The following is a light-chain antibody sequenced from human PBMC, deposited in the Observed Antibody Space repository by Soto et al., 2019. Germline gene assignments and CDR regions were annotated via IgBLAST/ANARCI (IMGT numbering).Light chain of an antibody. CDR1: SSDVGNYNY. CDR2: EVN. V-gene: IGLV2-18*02. CDR3: NSYTSSSTFV. Sequence: QSALTQPPSVSGSPGQSITISCTGTSSDVGNYNYVSWYQQHPGTAPKLMIYEVNNRPSGVPDRFSGSKSGNTASLTISGLQAEDEADYYCNSYTSSSTFVFGTGTKVTVL. J-gene: IGLJ1*01.